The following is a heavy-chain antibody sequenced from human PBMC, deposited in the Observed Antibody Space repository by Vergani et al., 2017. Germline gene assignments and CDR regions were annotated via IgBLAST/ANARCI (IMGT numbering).Heavy chain of an antibody. J-gene: IGHJ4*02. CDR3: AREGVPRCCIVGAPDF. V-gene: IGHV3-7*01. Sequence: EVQLVGSGGDFVQPGGSLTLSCAASGFNVGHYWMSWVRQAPGKGLEWVANIKEDGTEKYYLDSVKGRFTISRDIAENSIYLEMNSLRVEDTAVYYCAREGVPRCCIVGAPDFWGQGTQVTVSS. D-gene: IGHD1-26*01. CDR2: IKEDGTEK. CDR1: GFNVGHYW.